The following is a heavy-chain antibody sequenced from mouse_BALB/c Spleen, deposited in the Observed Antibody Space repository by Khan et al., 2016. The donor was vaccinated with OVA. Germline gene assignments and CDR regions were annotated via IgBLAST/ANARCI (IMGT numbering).Heavy chain of an antibody. V-gene: IGHV1-15*01. Sequence: QVQLQQSGAELVRPGASVTLSCKASGYTFPDYELHWVKQTPVHGLEWIGVIVPTTGVTAYNQKLTGKATLTADKSSSTAYMELRSLTSEDSAVYYCTRSTFAYGGQGTLVTVSA. J-gene: IGHJ3*01. CDR3: TRSTFAY. CDR1: GYTFPDYE. CDR2: IVPTTGVT.